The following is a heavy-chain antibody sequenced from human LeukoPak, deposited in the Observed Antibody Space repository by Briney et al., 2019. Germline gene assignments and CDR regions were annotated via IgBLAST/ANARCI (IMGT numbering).Heavy chain of an antibody. J-gene: IGHJ2*01. Sequence: GGSLRLSCAASGFTFSRHGMHWVRQAQGKGPEWVAVIWYDGSQKHYRDPVKGRFTISRDNSKNTLYLQMNSLRAEDTAAYYCARDSPTDWFFDLWGRGTLVTVSS. D-gene: IGHD4-17*01. V-gene: IGHV3-33*01. CDR3: ARDSPTDWFFDL. CDR1: GFTFSRHG. CDR2: IWYDGSQK.